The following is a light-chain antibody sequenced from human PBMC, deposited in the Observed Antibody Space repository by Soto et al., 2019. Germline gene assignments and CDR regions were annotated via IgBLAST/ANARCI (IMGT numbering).Light chain of an antibody. J-gene: IGKJ4*01. V-gene: IGKV1-8*01. Sequence: AIRITQSPSSFSSSTGDRVAITCLASQGISSYLAWYQQKPGKAPKLLIYAASTLQSGVPSRFSGSGSGTDFTLTISCLQSEDFATYYCQQYYSYPLTFGGGTKV. CDR2: AAS. CDR1: QGISSY. CDR3: QQYYSYPLT.